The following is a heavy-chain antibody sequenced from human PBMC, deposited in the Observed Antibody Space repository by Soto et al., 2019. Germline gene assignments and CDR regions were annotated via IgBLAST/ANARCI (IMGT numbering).Heavy chain of an antibody. J-gene: IGHJ2*01. Sequence: ESGGGVVQPGRSLRLSCAASGFTFSSYGMHWVRQAPGKGLEWVAVIWYDGSNKYYADSVKGRFTISRDNSKNTLYLQMNSLRAEDTAVYYCAREGDYYDSSGYYSLRYFDLWGRGTLVTVSS. CDR2: IWYDGSNK. D-gene: IGHD3-22*01. CDR1: GFTFSSYG. CDR3: AREGDYYDSSGYYSLRYFDL. V-gene: IGHV3-33*01.